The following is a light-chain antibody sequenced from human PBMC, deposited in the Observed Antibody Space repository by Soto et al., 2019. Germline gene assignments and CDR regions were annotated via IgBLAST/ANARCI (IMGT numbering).Light chain of an antibody. J-gene: IGKJ3*01. V-gene: IGKV3-15*01. Sequence: EIVMTQSPATLSVSPGERATLSCRASQSVNSHLAWYQQKPGQAPRLLIYGASYRATGIPARFSGSGSGTDFTLTISSLQSEDFAVDYCQQYDNWPPFTFGPGTKVDIK. CDR3: QQYDNWPPFT. CDR2: GAS. CDR1: QSVNSH.